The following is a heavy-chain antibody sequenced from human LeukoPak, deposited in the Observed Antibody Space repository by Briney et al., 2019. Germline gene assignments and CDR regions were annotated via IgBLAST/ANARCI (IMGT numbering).Heavy chain of an antibody. CDR3: AREPAVADYYFDY. D-gene: IGHD6-19*01. CDR2: ISSFSGTI. J-gene: IGHJ4*02. V-gene: IGHV3-48*01. CDR1: GITFSTYS. Sequence: GGSLRLSCVASGITFSTYSMNWVRQAPGKGLEWVSYISSFSGTINYADSVKGRFTISRDNAKNSLYLQMNSLRAEDTAVYYCAREPAVADYYFDYWGQGTLVTVSS.